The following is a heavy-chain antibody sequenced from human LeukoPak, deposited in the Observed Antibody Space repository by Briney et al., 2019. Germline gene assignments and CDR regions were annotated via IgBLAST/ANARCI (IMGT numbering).Heavy chain of an antibody. D-gene: IGHD3-22*01. CDR1: GFIFSSYG. CDR3: ARGLFNYDSSGLNY. CDR2: IWSDGSNK. Sequence: GGSLRLSCAASGFIFSSYGMYWVRQAPGKGLEWVTNIWSDGSNKYYADPVKGRFTISRDNSKNTLYLQMNSLRAEDTAVYYCARGLFNYDSSGLNYWGQGTLVTVSS. V-gene: IGHV3-33*01. J-gene: IGHJ4*02.